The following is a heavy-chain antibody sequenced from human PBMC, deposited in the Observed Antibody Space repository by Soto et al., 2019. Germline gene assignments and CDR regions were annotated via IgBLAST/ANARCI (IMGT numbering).Heavy chain of an antibody. CDR2: MSVSGERT. D-gene: IGHD3-22*01. Sequence: GGSLRLSCAASGFTFSSYSMAWVRQAPGKGLEWVSAMSVSGERTYYTDSVKGRFTISRDNSMNRLWLQMNSLRAEYTAVYYCARDNTMIVVVTKYNWFDTWGKGTMVTASS. V-gene: IGHV3-23*01. CDR3: ARDNTMIVVVTKYNWFDT. J-gene: IGHJ5*02. CDR1: GFTFSSYS.